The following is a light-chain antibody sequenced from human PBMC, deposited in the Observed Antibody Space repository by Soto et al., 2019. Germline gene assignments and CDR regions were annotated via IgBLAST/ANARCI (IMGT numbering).Light chain of an antibody. CDR2: DVS. CDR1: SSDVGGYNY. CDR3: NSYTSSSTYV. V-gene: IGLV2-14*01. Sequence: QSVLTQPASVSGSPGQSITISCTGTSSDVGGYNYVSWYQQHPGKAPKLVIYDVSNRPSGVSNRFSGSKSGNTASLTISGLQAEDEAEYYCNSYTSSSTYVFGTGTKVTVL. J-gene: IGLJ1*01.